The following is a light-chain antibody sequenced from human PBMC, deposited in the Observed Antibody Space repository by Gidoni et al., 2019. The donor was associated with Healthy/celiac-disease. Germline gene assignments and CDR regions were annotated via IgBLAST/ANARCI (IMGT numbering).Light chain of an antibody. CDR1: SSDVGGYNY. V-gene: IGLV2-14*03. CDR2: DVS. J-gene: IGLJ2*01. Sequence: QSALTQPASVSGSPGQSITISFTGTSSDVGGYNYVSWYQPHPGKAPKLMIYDVSTRPSGVSNRFSGSKSGNTASLTISGLQAEDEADYYCSSYTSSSTVVFGGGTKLTVL. CDR3: SSYTSSSTVV.